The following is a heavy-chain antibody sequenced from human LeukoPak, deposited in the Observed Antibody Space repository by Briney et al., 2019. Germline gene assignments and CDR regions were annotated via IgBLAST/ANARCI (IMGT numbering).Heavy chain of an antibody. Sequence: PSETLSLTCTVSGGSISSSNYYWGWIRQPPGKGLEWIGSIYYSGSTNYNPSLKSRVTISVDTSKNQFSLKLSSVTAADTAVYYCARGLEQWLVRYYYYGMDVWGQGTTVTVSS. J-gene: IGHJ6*02. CDR1: GGSISSSNYY. CDR3: ARGLEQWLVRYYYYGMDV. D-gene: IGHD6-19*01. V-gene: IGHV4-39*07. CDR2: IYYSGST.